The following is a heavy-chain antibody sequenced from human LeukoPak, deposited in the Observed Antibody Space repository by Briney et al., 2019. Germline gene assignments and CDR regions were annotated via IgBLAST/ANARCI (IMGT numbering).Heavy chain of an antibody. J-gene: IGHJ4*02. CDR3: AKGTSVTAIRYFDS. Sequence: GGSLRLSCAASGFTFSSYAMTWVRQAPGKGLEWVSLITGSGGGIYYADSVKRRLTISRDNSNNTLYLQTSSLRADDTAVYYCAKGTSVTAIRYFDSWGQGTQVTVSS. CDR2: ITGSGGGI. V-gene: IGHV3-23*01. D-gene: IGHD2-21*02. CDR1: GFTFSSYA.